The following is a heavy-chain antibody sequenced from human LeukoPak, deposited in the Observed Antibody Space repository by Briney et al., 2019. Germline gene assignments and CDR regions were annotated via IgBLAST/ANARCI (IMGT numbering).Heavy chain of an antibody. Sequence: SVKVSCKPSRGTFSSYAISLVRQAPGPGLEWIGVVIPIFVTANYAQKFHARVTITTDESPMIPYIQPNTLRSEDTALYYFSREGGMDSSGYHYFDYWGQGTLVTVSS. J-gene: IGHJ4*02. CDR3: SREGGMDSSGYHYFDY. V-gene: IGHV1-69*05. D-gene: IGHD3-22*01. CDR1: RGTFSSYA. CDR2: VIPIFVTA.